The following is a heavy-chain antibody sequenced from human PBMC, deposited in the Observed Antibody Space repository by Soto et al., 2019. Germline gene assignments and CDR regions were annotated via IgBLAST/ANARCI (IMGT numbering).Heavy chain of an antibody. V-gene: IGHV4-34*01. CDR2: INHSGST. Sequence: QVQLQQWGAGLLKPSETLSLTCAVYGGSFSGYYWSWIRQPPGKGLEWIGEINHSGSTNYNPSLKSRVXXSXDXXKNQFSLKLSSVTAADTAVYYWGVVAATPAYYFDYWGQGTLVTVSS. CDR3: GVVAATPAYYFDY. D-gene: IGHD2-15*01. CDR1: GGSFSGYY. J-gene: IGHJ4*02.